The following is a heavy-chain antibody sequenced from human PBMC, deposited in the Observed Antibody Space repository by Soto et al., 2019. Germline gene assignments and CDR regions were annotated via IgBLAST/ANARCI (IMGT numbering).Heavy chain of an antibody. CDR1: GYTFTRSG. CDR2: IIPILGIA. D-gene: IGHD3-22*01. J-gene: IGHJ4*02. Sequence: ASVKVSCKASGYTFTRSGISWVRQAPGQGLEWMGRIIPILGIANYAQKFQGRVTITADKSTSTAYTELSSLRSEDTAVYYCARAGDSSGYPFDYWGQGTLVTVSS. V-gene: IGHV1-69*04. CDR3: ARAGDSSGYPFDY.